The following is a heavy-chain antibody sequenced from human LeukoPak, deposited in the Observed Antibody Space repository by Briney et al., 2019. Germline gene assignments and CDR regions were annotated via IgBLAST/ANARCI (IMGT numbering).Heavy chain of an antibody. Sequence: GGSLRLSCAASGFTVSSNYMSWVRQAPGKGLEWVSVIYSGGSTYYADSVKGRFTISRDNSKNTLYLQMNSLRAEDTAVYYCARDSAHCSSTSCLLDYYYYYGMDVWGQGTTVTVSS. CDR2: IYSGGST. D-gene: IGHD2-2*01. CDR1: GFTVSSNY. V-gene: IGHV3-66*01. CDR3: ARDSAHCSSTSCLLDYYYYYGMDV. J-gene: IGHJ6*02.